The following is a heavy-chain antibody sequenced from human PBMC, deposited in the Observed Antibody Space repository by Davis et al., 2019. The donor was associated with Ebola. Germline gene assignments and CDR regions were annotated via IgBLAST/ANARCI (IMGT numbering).Heavy chain of an antibody. CDR1: GGSISSYY. V-gene: IGHV4-34*01. D-gene: IGHD1-14*01. CDR3: ARVIPPDNWFDP. Sequence: MPSETLSLTCTVSGGSISSYYWSWIRQPPGKGLEWIGEINHSGSTNYNPSLKSRVTISVDTSKNQFSLKLSSVTAADTAVYYCARVIPPDNWFDPWGQGTLVTVSS. CDR2: INHSGST. J-gene: IGHJ5*02.